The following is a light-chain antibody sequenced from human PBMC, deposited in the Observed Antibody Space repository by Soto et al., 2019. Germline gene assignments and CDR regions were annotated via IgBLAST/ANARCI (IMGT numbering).Light chain of an antibody. CDR3: LQDYNYPLT. V-gene: IGKV1-6*01. J-gene: IGKJ1*01. CDR1: QGIRND. Sequence: AIPMTQSPSSLSASIGDRVTITCRASQGIRNDLGWYQQKPGKAPKLLIYAASSLQSGVPSRFSGSGSGTDFTLTISSLQPEDFATYYCLQDYNYPLTFGQGTKVEIK. CDR2: AAS.